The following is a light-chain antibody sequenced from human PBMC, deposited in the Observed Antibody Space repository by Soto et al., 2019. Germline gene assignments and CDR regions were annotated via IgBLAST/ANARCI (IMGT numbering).Light chain of an antibody. CDR1: SSVIGAYDH. J-gene: IGLJ1*01. Sequence: QSALTQPASVSGSPGQSITISCSGTSSVIGAYDHVAWFQQFPGKTPKLVIYSVSNRPSGVSYRFSGSKSGNTASLTISGLQAVDEADYYCISYTVSRSYVFGPGTKVTVL. CDR2: SVS. V-gene: IGLV2-14*01. CDR3: ISYTVSRSYV.